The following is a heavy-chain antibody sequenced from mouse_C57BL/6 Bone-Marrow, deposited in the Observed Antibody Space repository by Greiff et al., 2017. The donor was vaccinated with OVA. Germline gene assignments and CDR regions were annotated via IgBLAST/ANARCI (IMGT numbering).Heavy chain of an antibody. V-gene: IGHV3-6*01. J-gene: IGHJ1*03. CDR2: ISYDGSN. CDR3: ARGGGTTVVPYWYFDV. D-gene: IGHD1-1*01. Sequence: ESGPGLVKPSQSLSLTCSVTGYSITSGYYWNWIRQFPGNKLEWMGYISYDGSNNYNPSLKNRISITRDTSKNQFFLKLNSVTTEDTATYYCARGGGTTVVPYWYFDVWGTGTTVTVSS. CDR1: GYSITSGYY.